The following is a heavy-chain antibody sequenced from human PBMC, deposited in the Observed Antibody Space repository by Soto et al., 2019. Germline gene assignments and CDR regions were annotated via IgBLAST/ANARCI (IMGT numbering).Heavy chain of an antibody. Sequence: PGESLKISCQVSGYNFSNYWINWVRQMPGKGLEWMAKIDPSDSYTNYSPSFQGHVTISADKSISTAYLQWSSLKASDTAMYYCARHPDTPMVHFDYWGQGTLGTVSS. V-gene: IGHV5-10-1*01. J-gene: IGHJ4*02. CDR1: GYNFSNYW. CDR3: ARHPDTPMVHFDY. D-gene: IGHD5-18*01. CDR2: IDPSDSYT.